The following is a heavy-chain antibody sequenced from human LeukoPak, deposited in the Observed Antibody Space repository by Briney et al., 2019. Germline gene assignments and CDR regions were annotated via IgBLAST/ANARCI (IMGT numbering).Heavy chain of an antibody. Sequence: GGSLRLSCAASGFTFSSYWMSWVRQAPGKGLEWVANIKQDGSEKYYVDSVKGRFTISRDNAKNSLYLQMNSLRAEDTAVYYCAKDYGRGWFDPWGQGTLVTVSS. CDR3: AKDYGRGWFDP. CDR1: GFTFSSYW. V-gene: IGHV3-7*03. J-gene: IGHJ5*02. D-gene: IGHD3-16*01. CDR2: IKQDGSEK.